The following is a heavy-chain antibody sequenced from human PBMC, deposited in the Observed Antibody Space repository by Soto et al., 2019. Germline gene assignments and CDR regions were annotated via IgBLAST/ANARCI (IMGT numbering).Heavy chain of an antibody. D-gene: IGHD6-13*01. V-gene: IGHV4-38-2*01. Sequence: SETLSLTCAVSGYSISSGYYWGWIRQPPGKGLECIGSIYHSGSTYYNPSLKSRVTISVDTSKNQFSLRLSSVTAADTAVYYCARPRVAAAGHYFDYWGQGILVTLSS. CDR2: IYHSGST. CDR1: GYSISSGYY. CDR3: ARPRVAAAGHYFDY. J-gene: IGHJ4*02.